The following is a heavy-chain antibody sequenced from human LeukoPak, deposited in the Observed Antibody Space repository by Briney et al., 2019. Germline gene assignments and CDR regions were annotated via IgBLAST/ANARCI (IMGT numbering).Heavy chain of an antibody. CDR1: GFTFSSSA. CDR2: IKEDGSDQ. V-gene: IGHV3-7*01. Sequence: PGGSLRLSCAASGFTFSSSAMSWVRHIPGKGLEWLANIKEDGSDQYYVDSVKGRFTISRDNAKNSLYLQMNSLRVEDTAVYYCASGYSGYQSDYWGQGTLVTVSS. CDR3: ASGYSGYQSDY. D-gene: IGHD5-12*01. J-gene: IGHJ4*02.